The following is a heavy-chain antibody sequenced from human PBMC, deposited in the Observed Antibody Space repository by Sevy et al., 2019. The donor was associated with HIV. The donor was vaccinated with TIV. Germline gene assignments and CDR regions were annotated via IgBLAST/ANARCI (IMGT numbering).Heavy chain of an antibody. CDR3: ARDHNWAFDY. V-gene: IGHV3-48*01. J-gene: IGHJ4*02. Sequence: GGSLRLSCAASGFTFSSYTMNWVRQAPGKGLEWVSFITTSGNAMFYADSVKGRFTISRDNARDSLFLQMNSLTAEDTXXYYXARDHNWAFDYWGQGILVTVSS. CDR2: ITTSGNAM. D-gene: IGHD3-16*01. CDR1: GFTFSSYT.